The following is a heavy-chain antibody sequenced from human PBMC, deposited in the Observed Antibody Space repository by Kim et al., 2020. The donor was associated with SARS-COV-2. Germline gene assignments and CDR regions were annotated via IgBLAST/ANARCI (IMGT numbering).Heavy chain of an antibody. Sequence: GGSLRLSCAASGFTFSSYSMNWVRQAPGKGLEWVSSISSSSSYIYYADSVKGRFTISRDNAKNSLYLQMNSLRAEDTAVYYCARESITMIVVDDAFDIWGQGTMVTVSS. V-gene: IGHV3-21*01. J-gene: IGHJ3*02. CDR3: ARESITMIVVDDAFDI. CDR1: GFTFSSYS. D-gene: IGHD3-22*01. CDR2: ISSSSSYI.